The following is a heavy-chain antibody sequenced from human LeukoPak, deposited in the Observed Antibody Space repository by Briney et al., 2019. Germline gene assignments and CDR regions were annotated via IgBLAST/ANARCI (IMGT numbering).Heavy chain of an antibody. D-gene: IGHD3-9*01. Sequence: SETLSLTCTVSGGSISSYYWSWIRQPAGKGLEWIGRIYNTGTTSYNPSLRSRVTMSVDTSKNQFSLKLNSVTAADTAVYFCARGRYFDYWGQGTLVTVSS. CDR2: IYNTGTT. CDR3: ARGRYFDY. J-gene: IGHJ4*02. V-gene: IGHV4-4*07. CDR1: GGSISSYY.